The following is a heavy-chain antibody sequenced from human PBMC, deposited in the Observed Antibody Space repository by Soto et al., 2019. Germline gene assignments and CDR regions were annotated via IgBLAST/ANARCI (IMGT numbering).Heavy chain of an antibody. D-gene: IGHD2-15*01. CDR3: ARGTCSGGSCWTHYYYYGMDV. J-gene: IGHJ6*02. Sequence: GGSLRLSCAASGFTFSSYGMHWVRQAPGKGLEWVAVISYDGSNKYYADSVKGRFTISRDNAKNSLYLQMNSLRAEDTAVYYCARGTCSGGSCWTHYYYYGMDVWGQGTTVTVSS. CDR1: GFTFSSYG. CDR2: ISYDGSNK. V-gene: IGHV3-30*03.